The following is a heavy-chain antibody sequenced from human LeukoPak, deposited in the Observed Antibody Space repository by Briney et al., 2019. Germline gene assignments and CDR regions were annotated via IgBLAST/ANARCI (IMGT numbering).Heavy chain of an antibody. CDR1: GFTFSSYG. CDR3: AKDLRSGWYEGTY. J-gene: IGHJ4*02. Sequence: GGSLRLSCAASGFTFSSYGMHWVRQAPGKGLEWVAFIRYDGSNKYYADSVKGRFTISRDNSKNTLYLQMNSLRAEDTAVYYCAKDLRSGWYEGTYWGQGTLVTVSS. V-gene: IGHV3-30*02. CDR2: IRYDGSNK. D-gene: IGHD6-19*01.